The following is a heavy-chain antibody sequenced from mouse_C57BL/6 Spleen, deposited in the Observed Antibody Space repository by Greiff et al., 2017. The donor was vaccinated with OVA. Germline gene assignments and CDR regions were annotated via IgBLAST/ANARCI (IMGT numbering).Heavy chain of an antibody. Sequence: QVQLKESGAELVRPGASVTLSCKASGYTFTDYEMHWVKQTPVHGLEWIGAIDPETGGTAYNQQFKGKAILTADKSSSTAYMELRSLTSEDSAVYYCTRWAHYYGSSYDYFDYWGQGTTLTVSS. CDR3: TRWAHYYGSSYDYFDY. J-gene: IGHJ2*01. CDR1: GYTFTDYE. V-gene: IGHV1-15*01. D-gene: IGHD1-1*01. CDR2: IDPETGGT.